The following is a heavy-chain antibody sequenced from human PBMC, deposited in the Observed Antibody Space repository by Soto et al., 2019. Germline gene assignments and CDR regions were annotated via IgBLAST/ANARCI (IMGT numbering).Heavy chain of an antibody. CDR3: ARSQGSSTSLEIYYYYYYGMDV. CDR2: IIPISGTA. CDR1: GGTFSNYA. D-gene: IGHD2-2*01. J-gene: IGHJ6*02. V-gene: IGHV1-69*01. Sequence: QVQLVQSGAEVKKPGSSVKVSCKASGGTFSNYAISWVRQAPGQGLEWMGGIIPISGTANYAQKFQGRVTITAGESTSRGYMELSSLRSKDTAVYYCARSQGSSTSLEIYYYYYYGMDVWGQGTTVTVSS.